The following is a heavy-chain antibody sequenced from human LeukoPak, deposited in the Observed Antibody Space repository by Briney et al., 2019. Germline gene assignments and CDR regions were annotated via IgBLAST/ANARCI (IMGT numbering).Heavy chain of an antibody. Sequence: GGSLRLSCAASGFTFSSYGMHWVRQAPGKGLEWVAVISYDGSNKYYADSVKGRFTISSDNSKNTLYLQMNSLRAEDTAVYYCARDVVGSSNNGMDVWGQGTTVTVSS. D-gene: IGHD6-13*01. CDR1: GFTFSSYG. CDR2: ISYDGSNK. V-gene: IGHV3-30*03. J-gene: IGHJ6*02. CDR3: ARDVVGSSNNGMDV.